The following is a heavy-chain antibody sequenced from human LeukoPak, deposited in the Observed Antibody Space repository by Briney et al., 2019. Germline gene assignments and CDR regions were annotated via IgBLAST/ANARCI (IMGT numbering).Heavy chain of an antibody. V-gene: IGHV3-21*01. Sequence: GGSLRLSCAASGFTFSSYSMNWVRQAPGKGLEWVSSISSSSSYIYYADSVKGRFTISRDNAKNSLYLQMNSLRAEDTAVYYCARDGNIVVVPAAITWFDPWGQGTLVTVSS. CDR2: ISSSSSYI. CDR3: ARDGNIVVVPAAITWFDP. J-gene: IGHJ5*02. CDR1: GFTFSSYS. D-gene: IGHD2-2*01.